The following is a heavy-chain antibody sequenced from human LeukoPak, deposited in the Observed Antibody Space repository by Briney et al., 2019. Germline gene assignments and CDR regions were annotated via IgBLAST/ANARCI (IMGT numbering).Heavy chain of an antibody. CDR3: ARDRNFNLFDV. CDR1: GFTFSSYS. V-gene: IGHV3-21*01. CDR2: ISSSSSYI. Sequence: GGSLRLSCEASGFTFSSYSMNWVRQAPGKGLEWVSSISSSSSYIYYADSVKGRFTISRDNAKNSLYLQMNSLRAEDTAVYYCARDRNFNLFDVWGKGTTVTVSS. D-gene: IGHD1-14*01. J-gene: IGHJ6*04.